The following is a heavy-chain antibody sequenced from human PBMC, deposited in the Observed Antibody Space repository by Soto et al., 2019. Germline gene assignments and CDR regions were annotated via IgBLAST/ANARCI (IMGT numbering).Heavy chain of an antibody. D-gene: IGHD2-2*01. CDR1: GGTFSSYA. CDR3: ARDPRYCSSTSCYAGFDP. CDR2: IIPIFGTA. V-gene: IGHV1-69*13. Sequence: SVKVSCKASGGTFSSYAISWVRQAPGQGLEWMGGIIPIFGTANYAQKFQGRVTITADESTSTAYMELSSLRSEDTAVYYCARDPRYCSSTSCYAGFDPWGQGTLVTVSS. J-gene: IGHJ5*02.